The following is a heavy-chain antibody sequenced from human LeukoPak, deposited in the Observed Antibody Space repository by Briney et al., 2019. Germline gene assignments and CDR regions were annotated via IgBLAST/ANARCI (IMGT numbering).Heavy chain of an antibody. CDR2: INHSGST. D-gene: IGHD4-17*01. CDR1: GRSFRGYY. J-gene: IGHJ6*03. Sequence: PSDTLSLTCAVYGRSFRGYYWSCIPHPPGEGLECSGEINHSGSTNYNPSLKSRVTISVDTSKNQSSLKLSSVTAADTAVSYCARGGTTVTTYYYYYMDVWGKGTTVTVSS. V-gene: IGHV4-34*01. CDR3: ARGGTTVTTYYYYYMDV.